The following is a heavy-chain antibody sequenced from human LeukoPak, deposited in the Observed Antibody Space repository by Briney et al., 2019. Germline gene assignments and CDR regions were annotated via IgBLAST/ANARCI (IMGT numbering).Heavy chain of an antibody. D-gene: IGHD6-19*01. V-gene: IGHV3-30*18. CDR1: GFTFSSYG. J-gene: IGHJ4*02. CDR3: AKELIAVAGTQPFDY. Sequence: GGSLRLSCAASGFTFSSYGMHWVRQAPGKGLEWVAVISYDGSNKYYADSVKGRFTISRDNSKNTLYLQMNSLRAEDTAVYYCAKELIAVAGTQPFDYWGQGTLVTVSS. CDR2: ISYDGSNK.